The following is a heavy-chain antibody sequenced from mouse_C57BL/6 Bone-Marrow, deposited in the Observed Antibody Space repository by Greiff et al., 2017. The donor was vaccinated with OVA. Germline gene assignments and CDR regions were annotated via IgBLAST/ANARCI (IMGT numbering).Heavy chain of an antibody. CDR3: ARNYGSTYYYAMDY. D-gene: IGHD1-1*01. CDR1: GYAFTNYL. CDR2: INPGSGGT. V-gene: IGHV1-54*01. Sequence: VQLQQSGAELVRPGTSVKVSCKASGYAFTNYLIEWVKQRPGPGLEWIGVINPGSGGTNYNEKFKGTATLTADKSSSTAYMQLSSLTSEDSAVYFCARNYGSTYYYAMDYWGQGTSVTVSS. J-gene: IGHJ4*01.